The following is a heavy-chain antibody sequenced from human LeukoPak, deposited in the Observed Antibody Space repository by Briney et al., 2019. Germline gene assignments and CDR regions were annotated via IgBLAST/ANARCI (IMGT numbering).Heavy chain of an antibody. J-gene: IGHJ4*02. Sequence: GGSLRLSCAASGFTFSSYSMNWVRQTPGKGLEWVSYISSSSSTIYYADSVKGRFTISRDNAKNSLYLQMNSLRDEDTAVYYCARGRRYYGSSGPTGVYYFDYWGQGTLVTVSS. CDR3: ARGRRYYGSSGPTGVYYFDY. CDR1: GFTFSSYS. V-gene: IGHV3-48*02. D-gene: IGHD3-22*01. CDR2: ISSSSSTI.